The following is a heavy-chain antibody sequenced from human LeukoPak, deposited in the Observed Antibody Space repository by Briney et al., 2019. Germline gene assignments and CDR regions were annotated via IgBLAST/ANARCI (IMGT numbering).Heavy chain of an antibody. CDR1: GFPFTFA. CDR3: AKQSTARSLGE. D-gene: IGHD6-6*01. V-gene: IGHV3-23*01. Sequence: GGSLSLSCAASGFPFTFAMSWVRRAPGKGLAWVSSISGSGGDTYYADSVKGRFTVSRDNSKNTLYLQMNSLRAEDTAVYYCAKQSTARSLGEGGRGTLVTVSS. J-gene: IGHJ4*02. CDR2: ISGSGGDT.